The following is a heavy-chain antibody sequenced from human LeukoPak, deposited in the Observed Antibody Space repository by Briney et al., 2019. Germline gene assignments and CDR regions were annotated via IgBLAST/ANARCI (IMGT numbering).Heavy chain of an antibody. CDR2: ISSSSSTI. J-gene: IGHJ4*02. CDR1: GFTFSSYS. CDR3: ARDRPPPYDFWSGYLEVKGLDY. Sequence: GGSLRLSCAASGFTFSSYSMNWVRQAPGKGLEWVSYISSSSSTIYYADSVKGRFTISRDNAKNSLYLQMNSLRAEDTAVYYCARDRPPPYDFWSGYLEVKGLDYWGQGTLVTVSS. D-gene: IGHD3-3*01. V-gene: IGHV3-48*01.